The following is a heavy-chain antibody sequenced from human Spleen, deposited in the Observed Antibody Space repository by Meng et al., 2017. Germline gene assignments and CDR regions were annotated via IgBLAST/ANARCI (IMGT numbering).Heavy chain of an antibody. D-gene: IGHD5-24*01. CDR3: ARGPTRDGYNWGGD. J-gene: IGHJ4*02. V-gene: IGHV3-23*01. CDR2: ISGSGGST. CDR1: GFTFSSYA. Sequence: GESLKISCAASGFTFSSYAMSWVRQAPGKGLEWVSAISGSGGSTYYADSVKGRFTISRDNSKNTLYLQMNSLRAEDTAVYYCARGPTRDGYNWGGDWGQGTLVTVSS.